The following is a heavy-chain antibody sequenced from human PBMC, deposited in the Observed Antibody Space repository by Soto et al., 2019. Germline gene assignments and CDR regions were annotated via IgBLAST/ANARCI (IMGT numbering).Heavy chain of an antibody. CDR2: ISYDGSNK. Sequence: QVQLVESGGGVVQPGRSLRXSCAASGFTFSSYGMHWVRQAPGKGLEWVAVISYDGSNKYYADSVKGRFTISRDNSKNTLYLQMNSLRAEDTAVYYCAKDGGGGQHIAAAGTYVWYYFDYWGQGTLVTVSS. CDR3: AKDGGGGQHIAAAGTYVWYYFDY. V-gene: IGHV3-30*18. D-gene: IGHD6-13*01. CDR1: GFTFSSYG. J-gene: IGHJ4*02.